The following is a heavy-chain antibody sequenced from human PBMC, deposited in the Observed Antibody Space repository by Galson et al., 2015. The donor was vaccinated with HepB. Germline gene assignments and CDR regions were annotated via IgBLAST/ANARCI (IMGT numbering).Heavy chain of an antibody. V-gene: IGHV3-23*01. CDR3: AKVGLGEMMGYFDL. D-gene: IGHD3-16*01. Sequence: SLRLSCAASGFTFTTYAMTWVRQAPGKGLEWVSVISGSAYSTYYADSVKGRFTISRDNSKNTLYLQMNSLRAEDTAVYYCAKVGLGEMMGYFDLWGRGTLVTVSS. CDR2: ISGSAYST. J-gene: IGHJ2*01. CDR1: GFTFTTYA.